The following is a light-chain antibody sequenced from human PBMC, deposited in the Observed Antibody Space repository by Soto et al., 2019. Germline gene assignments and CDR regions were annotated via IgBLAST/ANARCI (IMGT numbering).Light chain of an antibody. CDR2: EAS. V-gene: IGKV3-11*01. J-gene: IGKJ4*01. CDR1: QSVKND. Sequence: EIVLTQSPATVSLSPGERATHSCRASQSVKNDLAWYQQKPGQAPRLLIYEASNRATGIPARFSGSGSGTDFTLTISSLEPEDFAVYYCQQYNNWPFLLTFGGGTEVEIK. CDR3: QQYNNWPFLLT.